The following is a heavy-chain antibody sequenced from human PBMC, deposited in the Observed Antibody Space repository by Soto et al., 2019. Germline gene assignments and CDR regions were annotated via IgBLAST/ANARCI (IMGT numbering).Heavy chain of an antibody. V-gene: IGHV1-2*04. D-gene: IGHD3-3*01. J-gene: IGHJ6*02. Sequence: QAQLVQSGAEVKKPGASVKVSCKASGYTFTGYYMHWVRQAPGQGLEWMGWINPNSGGTNYAQKFQGWVTMTRDTSISRADMELSRLRFDDKAGYYCARAFAIVGVVIPNGLDVWGQGPKVTVSS. CDR3: ARAFAIVGVVIPNGLDV. CDR2: INPNSGGT. CDR1: GYTFTGYY.